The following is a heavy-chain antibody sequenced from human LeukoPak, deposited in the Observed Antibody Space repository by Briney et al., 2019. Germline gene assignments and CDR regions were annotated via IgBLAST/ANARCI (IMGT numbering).Heavy chain of an antibody. CDR1: GGSISSYY. CDR2: IYHSGST. D-gene: IGHD6-13*01. V-gene: IGHV4-59*12. CDR3: ARERLRGYSSSWHDAFDI. J-gene: IGHJ3*02. Sequence: SETLSLTCTVSGGSISSYYWSWIRQPPGKGLEWIGYIYHSGSTYYNPSLKSRVTISVDRSKNQFSLKLSSVTAADTAVYYCARERLRGYSSSWHDAFDIWGQGTMVTVSS.